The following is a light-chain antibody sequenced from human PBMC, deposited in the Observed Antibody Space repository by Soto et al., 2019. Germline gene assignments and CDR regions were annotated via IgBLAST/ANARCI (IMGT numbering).Light chain of an antibody. CDR3: QQYAGSPWT. J-gene: IGKJ1*01. CDR1: QSVSSW. V-gene: IGKV1-5*01. Sequence: IQMTQSPSTLSASVGDRVSITCRASQSVSSWLAWYQQKPGKAPKLLIYDASGLESGVPSRFSGSESGTDFTLTITNLQPDDFGTYSCQQYAGSPWTFGQGTKVDIK. CDR2: DAS.